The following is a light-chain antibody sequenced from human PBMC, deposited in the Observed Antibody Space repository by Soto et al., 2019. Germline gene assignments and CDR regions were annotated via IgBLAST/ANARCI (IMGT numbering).Light chain of an antibody. V-gene: IGLV2-8*01. CDR3: SSYGGSNNLL. Sequence: QSAVTQPPSASGSPGQSVTISCTGTSRDIGGYDFVSWYQQHPGKAPKLLIYDVIKRPSGVPDRFSGSKSGNTASLTVSGLQTDDEADYYCSSYGGSNNLLFGGGTKLTVL. CDR2: DVI. CDR1: SRDIGGYDF. J-gene: IGLJ2*01.